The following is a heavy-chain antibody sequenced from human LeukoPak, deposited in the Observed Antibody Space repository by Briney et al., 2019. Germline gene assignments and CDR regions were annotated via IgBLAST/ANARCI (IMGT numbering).Heavy chain of an antibody. CDR1: GFTFSDYY. J-gene: IGHJ4*02. Sequence: KSGGSLRLSCAASGFTFSDYYMSWIRQAPGRGLEWVSYISSSGSTIYYADSVKGRFTISRDNAKNSLYLQMNSLRAEDTAVYYCARVTVTYYFDYWGQGTLVTVSS. D-gene: IGHD4-17*01. CDR2: ISSSGSTI. V-gene: IGHV3-11*01. CDR3: ARVTVTYYFDY.